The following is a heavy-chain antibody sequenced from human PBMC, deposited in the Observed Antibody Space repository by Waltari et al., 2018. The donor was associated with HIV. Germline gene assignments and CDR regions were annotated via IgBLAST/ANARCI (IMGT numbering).Heavy chain of an antibody. D-gene: IGHD3-22*01. CDR3: VTGYDTSVQSPTMGDY. Sequence: QVQLVQSGGEVKKPGASVKVSCKVSGYRLIELSMHWVRQAPGKGLEWMGGFEPENYATIHAQKFHGRVTMTDDTSTDTAYMELSSLKSEDTAVYYCVTGYDTSVQSPTMGDYWGQGTLVTVSS. CDR2: FEPENYAT. J-gene: IGHJ4*02. V-gene: IGHV1-24*01. CDR1: GYRLIELS.